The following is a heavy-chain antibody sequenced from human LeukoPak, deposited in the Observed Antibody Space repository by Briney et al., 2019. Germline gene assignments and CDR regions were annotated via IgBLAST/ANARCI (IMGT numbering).Heavy chain of an antibody. V-gene: IGHV3-30*04. CDR1: GFTFSSSA. CDR3: AKDRYYYDSSGYYGFDY. J-gene: IGHJ4*02. Sequence: GGSLRLSCAASGFTFSSSAMHWVRQAPGKGLEWVAVISYDGSNKYYADSVKGRFTISRDNSKNTLYLQMNSLRAEDTAVYYCAKDRYYYDSSGYYGFDYWGQGTLVTVSS. D-gene: IGHD3-22*01. CDR2: ISYDGSNK.